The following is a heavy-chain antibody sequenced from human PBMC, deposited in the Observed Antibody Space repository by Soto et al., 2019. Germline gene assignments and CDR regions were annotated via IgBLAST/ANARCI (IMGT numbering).Heavy chain of an antibody. J-gene: IGHJ4*02. Sequence: EVQLVESGGGLVQPGGSLRLSCAGSGFTFSSYTMNWVRQAPGKGLEWVSYISSTSSTIYYADSVKGRFIISRDNAKNSLYLQMNSLRAEDTAVYYCARERYDIFWGQGTLVTVSS. CDR1: GFTFSSYT. CDR3: ARERYDIF. D-gene: IGHD3-9*01. CDR2: ISSTSSTI. V-gene: IGHV3-48*01.